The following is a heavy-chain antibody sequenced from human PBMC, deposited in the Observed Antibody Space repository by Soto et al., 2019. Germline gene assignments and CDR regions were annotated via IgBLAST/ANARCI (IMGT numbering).Heavy chain of an antibody. CDR2: IIPILGVA. D-gene: IGHD1-26*01. CDR1: GYTFTSYG. V-gene: IGHV1-69*04. J-gene: IGHJ4*02. Sequence: ASVKVSCKASGYTFTSYGISWVRQAPGQGLEWMGRIIPILGVANYAQKFQGRVTITADKSTSTAYMELSSLRSEDTAVYYCARFEVGATQYYFDYWGQGTLVTVSS. CDR3: ARFEVGATQYYFDY.